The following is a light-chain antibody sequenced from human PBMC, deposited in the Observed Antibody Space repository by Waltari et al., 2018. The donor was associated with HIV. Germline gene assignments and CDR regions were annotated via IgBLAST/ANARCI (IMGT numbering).Light chain of an antibody. J-gene: IGLJ2*01. CDR3: AAWDDSLSGVV. V-gene: IGLV1-47*01. CDR1: SSHIGSNY. Sequence: QSVLTQPPSASGTPGQWVTISCSGSSSHIGSNYVYWYQQLPGTAPKLLIYRTNQRPSGVPDRFSGSKAGTSASLAISGLRSEDEGDYSCAAWDDSLSGVVFGGGTKLTVL. CDR2: RTN.